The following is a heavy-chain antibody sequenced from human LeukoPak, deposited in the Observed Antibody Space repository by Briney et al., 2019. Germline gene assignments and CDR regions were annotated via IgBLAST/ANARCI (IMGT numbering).Heavy chain of an antibody. J-gene: IGHJ5*02. CDR1: GFTFSSYW. V-gene: IGHV3-23*01. Sequence: GGSLRLSCAASGFTFSSYWMSWVRQAPGKGLEWVSSIGGIGASTYYADSVKGRFTISRDNSKNTLYLQMNSLRAEDTALYYCAKAAYGDYVNWFDPWGQGILVIVSS. CDR2: IGGIGAST. D-gene: IGHD4-17*01. CDR3: AKAAYGDYVNWFDP.